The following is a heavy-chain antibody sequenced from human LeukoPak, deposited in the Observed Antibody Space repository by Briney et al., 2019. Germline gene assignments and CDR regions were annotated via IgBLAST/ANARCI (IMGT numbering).Heavy chain of an antibody. CDR3: ARDVGDY. CDR2: ISGSTSYI. J-gene: IGHJ4*02. Sequence: GGSLRLSCAVSGFTFSRYSVNWVRQAPGKGLECVSSISGSTSYIYHADSVKAQFTISRDNAKNSLYAQMNSLRAEDTAVYFCARDVGDYWGQGTLVTVSS. CDR1: GFTFSRYS. V-gene: IGHV3-21*01.